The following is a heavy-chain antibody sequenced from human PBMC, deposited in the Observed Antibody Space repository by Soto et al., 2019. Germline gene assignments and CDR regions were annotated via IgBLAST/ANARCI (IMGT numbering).Heavy chain of an antibody. D-gene: IGHD3-10*01. J-gene: IGHJ4*02. Sequence: SDTLSLTCAVYGGSFSGYYWSWIRQPPGKGLEWIGEINHSGSTNYNPSLKSRVTISVDTSKNQFSLKLSSVTAADTAVYYCASRKGMTGSLGVDYWGQGTPVTVSS. CDR1: GGSFSGYY. CDR2: INHSGST. V-gene: IGHV4-34*01. CDR3: ASRKGMTGSLGVDY.